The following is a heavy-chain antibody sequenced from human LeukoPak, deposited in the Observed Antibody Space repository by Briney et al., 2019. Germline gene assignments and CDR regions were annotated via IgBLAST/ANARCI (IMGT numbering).Heavy chain of an antibody. CDR1: GFTFRIYW. D-gene: IGHD5/OR15-5a*01. Sequence: GSLRLSCAASGFTFRIYWMSWVRQAPGKGLEWVAYIKHDGMDIYYVDTVKGRFTISRDNDKNSVYLQLNSLRVEDTAVYYCARVPASRTPGAMDVWGRGTTITVFS. CDR2: IKHDGMDI. J-gene: IGHJ6*04. V-gene: IGHV3-7*03. CDR3: ARVPASRTPGAMDV.